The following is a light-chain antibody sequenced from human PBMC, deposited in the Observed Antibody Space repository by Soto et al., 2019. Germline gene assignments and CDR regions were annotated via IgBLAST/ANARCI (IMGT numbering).Light chain of an antibody. V-gene: IGKV3-20*01. CDR1: QSVSSSY. J-gene: IGKJ3*01. CDR2: GAS. CDR3: QQYGSSPPVT. Sequence: EIVMMQSPGTLSLSPGERATLSCRASQSVSSSYLAWYQQKPGQAPRLLTYGASSRATGIPIRFSGSGSGTDFTLTISRLEPEDFAVYYCQQYGSSPPVTFGPGTKVDI.